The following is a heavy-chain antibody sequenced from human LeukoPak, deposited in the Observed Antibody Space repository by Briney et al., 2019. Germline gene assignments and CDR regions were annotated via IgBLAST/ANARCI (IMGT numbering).Heavy chain of an antibody. CDR3: ARSRDYGDYEH. V-gene: IGHV3-48*03. Sequence: PGGSLRLSCAAPGFTFSSYETNWVRQAPGKGLEWVSYISSSGSTIYYADSVKGRFTISRDNAKNSLYLQMNSLRAEDTAVYYCARSRDYGDYEHWGQGTLVTVSS. CDR1: GFTFSSYE. J-gene: IGHJ1*01. CDR2: ISSSGSTI. D-gene: IGHD4-17*01.